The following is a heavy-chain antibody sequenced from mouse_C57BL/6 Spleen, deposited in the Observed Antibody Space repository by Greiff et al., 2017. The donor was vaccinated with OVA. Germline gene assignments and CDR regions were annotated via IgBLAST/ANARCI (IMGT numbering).Heavy chain of an antibody. J-gene: IGHJ3*01. Sequence: QVQLQQPGAELVKPGASVKMSCKASGYTFTSYWITWVKQRPGQGLEWIGDIYPGSGSTNYNEKFKSKATLTVDTSSSTAYMQLSSLTSEDSAVYYCAREGKADSNYGAYWGQGTLVTVSA. CDR3: AREGKADSNYGAY. V-gene: IGHV1-55*01. CDR2: IYPGSGST. D-gene: IGHD2-5*01. CDR1: GYTFTSYW.